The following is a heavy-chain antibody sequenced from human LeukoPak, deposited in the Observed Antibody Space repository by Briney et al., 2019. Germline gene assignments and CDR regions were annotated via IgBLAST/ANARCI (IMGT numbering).Heavy chain of an antibody. CDR2: ISGSGGST. CDR1: GFTFSSYA. D-gene: IGHD3-22*01. V-gene: IGHV3-23*01. J-gene: IGHJ3*02. CDR3: AKGFYYDSSGYYYADAFDI. Sequence: GGSLRLACAASGFTFSSYAMSWVRQAPGKGLEWVSAISGSGGSTYYADSVKGRFTISRDNSKNTLYLQMNSLRAEDTAVYYCAKGFYYDSSGYYYADAFDIWGQGTMVTVSS.